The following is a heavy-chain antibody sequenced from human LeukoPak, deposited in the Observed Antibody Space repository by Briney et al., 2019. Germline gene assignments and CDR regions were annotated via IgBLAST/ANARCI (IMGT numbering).Heavy chain of an antibody. V-gene: IGHV3-7*01. D-gene: IGHD2-15*01. CDR3: ARDSPVVVGYYYYYYMDV. J-gene: IGHJ6*03. Sequence: GGSLRLSCAASGFTFSSYWMSWVRQAPGKGLEWVANIKQDGSEKYYVDSVKGRFTISRDNAKNSLYLQMSSLRAEDTAVYYCARDSPVVVGYYYYYYMDVWGKGTTVTISS. CDR1: GFTFSSYW. CDR2: IKQDGSEK.